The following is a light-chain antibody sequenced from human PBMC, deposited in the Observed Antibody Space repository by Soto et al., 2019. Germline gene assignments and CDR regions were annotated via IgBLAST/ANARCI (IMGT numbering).Light chain of an antibody. CDR3: AAWDDSLNGIL. J-gene: IGLJ2*01. CDR2: SNN. CDR1: SSNIGSNT. Sequence: QSVLTQPPSASGTPGQRVTISCSGSSSNIGSNTVNWYQQLPGTAPKLLVYSNNQLPSGVPDRFSGSKSGTSASLAISGLQSADEADYYCAAWDDSLNGILFGGGTKVTVL. V-gene: IGLV1-44*01.